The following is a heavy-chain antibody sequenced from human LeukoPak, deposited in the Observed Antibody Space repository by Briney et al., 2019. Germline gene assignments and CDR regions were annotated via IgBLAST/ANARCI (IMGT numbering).Heavy chain of an antibody. CDR1: SFTVTREY. J-gene: IGHJ4*02. CDR2: IEEEGSEK. V-gene: IGHV3-7*04. D-gene: IGHD5-18*01. Sequence: PGRCLRLAYAPSSFTVTREYTSCVRQAPGKGRGCQANIEEEGSEKNYADSVKGRFTISRDNAKNSLYMKMNSLRAEDTAVYYCARGYTCGYWGQGTLVIVSS. CDR3: ARGYTCGY.